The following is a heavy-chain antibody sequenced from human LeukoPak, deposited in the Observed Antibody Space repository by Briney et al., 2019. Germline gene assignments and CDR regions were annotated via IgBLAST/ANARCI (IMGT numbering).Heavy chain of an antibody. Sequence: PSQTLSLTCTVSGGSISSGSYYWSWIRQPAGKGLEWIGRIYTSGSTNYNPSLKSRVTISVDTSKNQFSLKLSSVTAADTAVYYCASRKVGLSRGYMDVWGKGTTVTVSS. CDR1: GGSISSGSYY. V-gene: IGHV4-61*02. CDR3: ASRKVGLSRGYMDV. J-gene: IGHJ6*03. CDR2: IYTSGST. D-gene: IGHD3-10*01.